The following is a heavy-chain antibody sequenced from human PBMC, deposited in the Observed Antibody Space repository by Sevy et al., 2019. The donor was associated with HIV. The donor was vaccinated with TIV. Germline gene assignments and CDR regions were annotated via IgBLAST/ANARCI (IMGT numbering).Heavy chain of an antibody. CDR2: IYPGDSDT. CDR3: ARRTRDCDGDTCYGTYFDI. V-gene: IGHV5-51*01. J-gene: IGHJ4*02. D-gene: IGHD2-21*01. Sequence: GESLKISCQGSGYTFTSSWVDWVRQLPGKGLEWMGTIYPGDSDTRYSPSFQGQVTISVDKSTNTAFLQWASLWTSDTAMYYCARRTRDCDGDTCYGTYFDIWGQGTLVTVSS. CDR1: GYTFTSSW.